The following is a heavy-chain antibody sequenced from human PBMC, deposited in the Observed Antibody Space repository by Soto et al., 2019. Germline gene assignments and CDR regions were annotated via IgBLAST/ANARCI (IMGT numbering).Heavy chain of an antibody. V-gene: IGHV1-18*01. CDR1: GYTFTSYG. CDR3: ARGPTAYYYGSGSYAY. J-gene: IGHJ4*02. CDR2: ISAYNGNT. Sequence: GASVKVSCKASGYTFTSYGISWVRQAPGQGLEWMGWISAYNGNTNYAQKLQGRVTMTTDTSTSTAYMELRSLRSDDTAVYYCARGPTAYYYGSGSYAYWGQGTLVTVSS. D-gene: IGHD3-10*01.